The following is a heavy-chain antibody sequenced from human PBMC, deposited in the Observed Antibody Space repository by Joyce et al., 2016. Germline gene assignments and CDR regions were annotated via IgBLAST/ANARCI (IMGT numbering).Heavy chain of an antibody. J-gene: IGHJ6*02. CDR1: GFTFKTYA. V-gene: IGHV3-30*03. CDR2: ISHDCSNK. D-gene: IGHD3-10*01. CDR3: SMRGHTKTDSTYNGVDG. Sequence: QVQLVESGGGVVQPGRSLSLSCAASGFTFKTYAIHWIRQDPGKGLEWVATISHDCSNKLCGHAGKVRFDISRDNSKDTVFLQMNSLGRYDSARYDCSMRGHTKTDSTYNGVDGWGQGTTVTVSS.